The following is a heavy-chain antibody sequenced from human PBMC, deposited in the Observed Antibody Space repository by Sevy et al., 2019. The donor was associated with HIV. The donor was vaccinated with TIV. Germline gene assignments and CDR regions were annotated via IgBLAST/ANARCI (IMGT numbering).Heavy chain of an antibody. V-gene: IGHV3-7*01. Sequence: GGSLRLSCAASGFSFSTYWMTWVRQAPGKGLEWVATMNQDGTERDYVDSVKGRLTISRANTKTSLFLQMNSLSAEDTGVYYCVREGVGGFSYSLDCWGQGTLVTVSS. J-gene: IGHJ4*02. CDR1: GFSFSTYW. CDR3: VREGVGGFSYSLDC. CDR2: MNQDGTER. D-gene: IGHD3-16*01.